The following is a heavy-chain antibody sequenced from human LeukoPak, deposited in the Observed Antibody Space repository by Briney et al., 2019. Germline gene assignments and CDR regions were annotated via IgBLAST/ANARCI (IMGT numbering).Heavy chain of an antibody. V-gene: IGHV4-61*02. CDR1: GVSISSGSYY. Sequence: PSETLSLTCSVSGVSISSGSYYWSWIRQPAGKGLEWIGRIYSSGNTNYNPSLKSRVTISVDTSKNQFSLNLNSVTAADTAVYYCARVVAAAGYYYYYYMDVWGKGTTVTVSS. CDR3: ARVVAAAGYYYYYYMDV. D-gene: IGHD6-13*01. CDR2: IYSSGNT. J-gene: IGHJ6*03.